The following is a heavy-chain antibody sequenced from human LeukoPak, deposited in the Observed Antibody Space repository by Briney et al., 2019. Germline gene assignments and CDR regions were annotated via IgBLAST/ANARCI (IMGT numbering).Heavy chain of an antibody. D-gene: IGHD7-27*01. CDR2: INSDGSDT. CDR3: GRNNWGIDY. CDR1: GFTFRNHW. Sequence: GGSLRLSCAASGFTFRNHWMHWVRQAPGKGLVWVARINSDGSDTGHADSVGGRFTISRDNAKDTLYLQMNSLRVEDTAVYYCGRNNWGIDYWGQETLVAVPS. J-gene: IGHJ4*02. V-gene: IGHV3-74*01.